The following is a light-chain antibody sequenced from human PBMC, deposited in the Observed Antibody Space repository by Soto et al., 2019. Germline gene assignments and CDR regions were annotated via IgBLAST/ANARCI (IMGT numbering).Light chain of an antibody. CDR1: EIIGTF. J-gene: IGKJ3*01. Sequence: EIVLTQSPATLSLSPGERATLSCRASEIIGTFLTWYQQKPGQAPRLLIYGASNRATGIPARFSGNGSGTDFTLTISSLEPEDFALYYCQQRRNWQGIFGPGTKVDI. V-gene: IGKV3-11*01. CDR3: QQRRNWQGI. CDR2: GAS.